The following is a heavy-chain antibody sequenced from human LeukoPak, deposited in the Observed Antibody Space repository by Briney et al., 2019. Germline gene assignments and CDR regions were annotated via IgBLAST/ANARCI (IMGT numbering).Heavy chain of an antibody. J-gene: IGHJ4*02. D-gene: IGHD2-2*01. V-gene: IGHV1-2*02. CDR3: ARDPPDIVVVPAATNGDY. CDR1: GYSFTDYF. Sequence: ASVKVSCKASGYSFTDYFIYWVRQAPGQGLEWMGWINPNSGGTDYAQKFRGRVTMTRDTSISTAYMELSRLRSDDTAVYYCARDPPDIVVVPAATNGDYWGQGTLVTVSS. CDR2: INPNSGGT.